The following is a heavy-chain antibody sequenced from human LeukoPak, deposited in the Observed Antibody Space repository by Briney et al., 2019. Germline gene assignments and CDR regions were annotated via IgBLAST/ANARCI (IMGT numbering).Heavy chain of an antibody. CDR3: ARDMNPTVFDF. J-gene: IGHJ4*02. CDR2: IKNDGNDT. D-gene: IGHD3-16*01. Sequence: GGALRLSCAASGFTFTSHWMHWVRQTPGKGLVWVSGIKNDGNDTAYADSVKGRFTISRDNAKNTLYLQMDSLRAEDTAVYYCARDMNPTVFDFWGQGTLVTVSS. CDR1: GFTFTSHW. V-gene: IGHV3-74*01.